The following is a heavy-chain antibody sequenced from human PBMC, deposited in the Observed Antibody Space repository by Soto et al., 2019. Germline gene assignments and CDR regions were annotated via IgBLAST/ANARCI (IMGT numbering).Heavy chain of an antibody. CDR3: ARGYCSSTSCYATEDYYYYYMDV. J-gene: IGHJ6*03. CDR1: GFTFTSSA. CDR2: IVVGSGNT. Sequence: GASVKVSCKASGFTFTSSAVQWVRQARGQRLEWIGWIVVGSGNTNYAQKFQERVTITRDMSTSTAYMELSSLRSEDTAVYYCARGYCSSTSCYATEDYYYYYMDVWGKGTTVTVSS. D-gene: IGHD2-2*01. V-gene: IGHV1-58*01.